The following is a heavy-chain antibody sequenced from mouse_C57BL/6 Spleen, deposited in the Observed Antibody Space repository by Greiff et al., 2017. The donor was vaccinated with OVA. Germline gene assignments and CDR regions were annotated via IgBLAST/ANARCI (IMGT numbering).Heavy chain of an antibody. D-gene: IGHD1-1*01. CDR2: IRLKSDNYAT. CDR3: TFYYGSIFGY. J-gene: IGHJ2*01. Sequence: EVKLMESGGGLVQPGGSMKLSCVASGFTFSNYWMNWVRQSPEKGLEWVAQIRLKSDNYATHYAESVKGRFTISRDDSKSSVYLQMNNLRAEDTGIYYCTFYYGSIFGYWGQGTTLTVSS. V-gene: IGHV6-3*01. CDR1: GFTFSNYW.